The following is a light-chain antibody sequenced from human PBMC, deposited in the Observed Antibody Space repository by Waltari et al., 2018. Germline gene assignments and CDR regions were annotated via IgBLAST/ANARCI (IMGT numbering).Light chain of an antibody. J-gene: IGLJ2*01. V-gene: IGLV3-19*01. Sequence: TQDPAVSVAVGQTVRITCQGDSLRSYYASWYQQRPGQAPILVMYDKNNRPSGVPARSSGSSSDNTASLTITGAQAEDEAYYYGHSRDASGVGGAFAGGTKLTVL. CDR3: HSRDASGVGGA. CDR2: DKN. CDR1: SLRSYY.